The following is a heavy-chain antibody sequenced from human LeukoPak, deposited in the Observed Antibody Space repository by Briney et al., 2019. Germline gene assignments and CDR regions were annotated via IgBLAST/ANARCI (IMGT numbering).Heavy chain of an antibody. Sequence: GGSLRLSCAASGFTFSSYGMHWVRQAPGKGLEWVAVISYDGSNKYYADSVKGRFTISRDNSKNTLYLQMNSLRAEDTAVYYCARDSNTMVRGVIIGSFDYWGQGTLVTVSS. CDR2: ISYDGSNK. J-gene: IGHJ4*02. CDR3: ARDSNTMVRGVIIGSFDY. V-gene: IGHV3-30*19. CDR1: GFTFSSYG. D-gene: IGHD3-10*01.